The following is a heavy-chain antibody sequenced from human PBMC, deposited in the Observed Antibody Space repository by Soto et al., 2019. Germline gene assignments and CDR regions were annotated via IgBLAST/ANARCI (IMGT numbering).Heavy chain of an antibody. CDR1: GFTFSSYG. J-gene: IGHJ6*02. D-gene: IGHD2-15*01. V-gene: IGHV3-30*18. CDR3: AKAVVVVAPRIYGMDV. Sequence: GGSLRLSCAASGFTFSSYGMHWVRQAPGKGLEWVAVISYDGSNKYYADSVKGRFTISRDNSKNTLYLQMNSLRAEDTAVYYCAKAVVVVAPRIYGMDVWGQGTTVTVSS. CDR2: ISYDGSNK.